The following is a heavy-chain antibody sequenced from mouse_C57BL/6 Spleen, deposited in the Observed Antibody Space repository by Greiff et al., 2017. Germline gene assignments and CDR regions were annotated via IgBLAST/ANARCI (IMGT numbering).Heavy chain of an antibody. CDR2: INPYNGDT. V-gene: IGHV1-20*01. D-gene: IGHD1-1*01. CDR1: GYSFTGYF. CDR3: AREAYYGSSYWYFDV. Sequence: VQLQQSGPELVKPGDSVKISCKASGYSFTGYFMNWVMQSHGKSLEWIGRINPYNGDTFYNQKFKGKATLTVDKSSSTAHMELRSLTSEDSAVYYCAREAYYGSSYWYFDVWGTVTTVTVSS. J-gene: IGHJ1*03.